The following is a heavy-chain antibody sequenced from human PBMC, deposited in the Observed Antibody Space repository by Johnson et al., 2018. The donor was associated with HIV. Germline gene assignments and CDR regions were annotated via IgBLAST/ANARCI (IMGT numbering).Heavy chain of an antibody. CDR2: IKSKTDGGTT. CDR1: GFTFSNAW. D-gene: IGHD6-6*01. CDR3: TTYQQLGEYDAFDI. V-gene: IGHV3-15*01. Sequence: VQLVESGGGLVKPGGSLRLSCVASGFTFSNAWMSWVRQAPGKGLEWVGRIKSKTDGGTTEYAASVKGRFTILRDDTKNMAYLEMNSLNTEDTAVYYCTTYQQLGEYDAFDIWGQGTMVTVSS. J-gene: IGHJ3*02.